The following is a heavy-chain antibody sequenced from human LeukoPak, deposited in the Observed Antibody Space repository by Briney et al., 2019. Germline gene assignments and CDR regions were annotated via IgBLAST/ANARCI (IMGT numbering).Heavy chain of an antibody. CDR1: GFTFSSYS. Sequence: GGSLRLSCAASGFTFSSYSMNWVRQAPGKGLEWVSFISSSSTTIYYADSLKGRFTISRDNAKSSLYLQMNSLTDEDTAVYYCARDRGYYFDALGQGTLVTVSS. V-gene: IGHV3-48*02. CDR3: ARDRGYYFDA. CDR2: ISSSSTTI. D-gene: IGHD3-22*01. J-gene: IGHJ4*02.